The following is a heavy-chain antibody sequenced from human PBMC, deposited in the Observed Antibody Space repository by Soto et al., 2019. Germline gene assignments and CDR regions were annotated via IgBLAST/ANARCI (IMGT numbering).Heavy chain of an antibody. Sequence: QVQLVQSGAEVKKPGSSVKVSCKASGGTFSSYAISWVRQAPGQGLEWMGGIIPIFGTANYAQKFQGRVTITADESTRTAYMELSRLRSEDTAVYYCARDILGYCSGGSCPLWYWGQGTLVTVSS. CDR2: IIPIFGTA. D-gene: IGHD2-15*01. CDR1: GGTFSSYA. V-gene: IGHV1-69*12. CDR3: ARDILGYCSGGSCPLWY. J-gene: IGHJ4*02.